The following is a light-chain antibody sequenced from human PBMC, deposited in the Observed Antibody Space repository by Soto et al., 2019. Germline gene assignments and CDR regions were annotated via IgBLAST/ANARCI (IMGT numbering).Light chain of an antibody. J-gene: IGKJ1*01. CDR3: LQYSSHSWT. V-gene: IGKV1-39*01. CDR1: QDVVNY. CDR2: AAS. Sequence: DIDMTQAPSSLSASVGDRVTITCRAGQDVVNYLNWYQQKPGKAPRLLIYAASSLQSGVPSRFSGSGSGTTFTLTITDLQPEDVATYYCLQYSSHSWTFGQGTKVDIK.